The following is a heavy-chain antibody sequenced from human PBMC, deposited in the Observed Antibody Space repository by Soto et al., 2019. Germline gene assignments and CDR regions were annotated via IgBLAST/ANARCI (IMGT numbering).Heavy chain of an antibody. D-gene: IGHD5-12*01. CDR2: XRXXGXPX. Sequence: RVPLRLSGSASGFTCSRYATHWLRQAPGKGLEXVSXXRXXGXPXXXAXXVKGRFTISRDNSKNTLYLQMSSLSADETAVYYCVKSRGGNNFDFFDWGQGALVTVSS. CDR3: VKSRGGNNFDFFD. CDR1: GFTCSRYA. V-gene: IGHV3-64D*06. J-gene: IGHJ4*02.